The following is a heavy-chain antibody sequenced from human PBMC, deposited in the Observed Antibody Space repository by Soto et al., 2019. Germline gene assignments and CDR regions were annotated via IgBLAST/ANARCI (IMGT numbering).Heavy chain of an antibody. J-gene: IGHJ4*02. CDR3: AKDGKRITTFGVVGD. D-gene: IGHD3-3*01. CDR2: ISYDGSLK. Sequence: ESGGGVVRPGRSLRLSCAASGFTFSSYGMHWVRQAPGKGLEWVALISYDGSLKYFADSVKGRFTISRDNSKNTLDLQMSSLRAEDTAVYYCAKDGKRITTFGVVGDWGQGTLVTVSS. V-gene: IGHV3-30*18. CDR1: GFTFSSYG.